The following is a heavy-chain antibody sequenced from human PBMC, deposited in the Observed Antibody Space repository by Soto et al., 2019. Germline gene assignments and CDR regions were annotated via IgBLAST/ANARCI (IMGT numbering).Heavy chain of an antibody. CDR2: ISPYRGGT. V-gene: IGHV1-2*02. CDR1: GYTFIDYY. D-gene: IGHD6-19*01. CDR3: ARPPGYISDWYYFDL. Sequence: QVQLVQSGAEVKKPGASVKVSCEASGYTFIDYYMPWVRQAPGQGFEWMGRISPYRGGTNYAQKFQGRVTMTWDTSLNTAYMELSSLMSEDTAVYYCARPPGYISDWYYFDLWGQGTLVTVSS. J-gene: IGHJ4*02.